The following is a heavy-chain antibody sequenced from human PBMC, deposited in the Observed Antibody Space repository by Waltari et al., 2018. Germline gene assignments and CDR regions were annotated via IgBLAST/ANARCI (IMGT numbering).Heavy chain of an antibody. CDR3: AGDPDYGGNSDFDY. V-gene: IGHV4-38-2*02. Sequence: QVQLQESGPGLVKPSETLSLTCAVSGYSISSGYYWGWIRQPPGKGLEWIGSIYHSGSTYYNPSLKSRVTISVDTSKNQFSLKLSSVTAADTAVYYCAGDPDYGGNSDFDYWGQGTLVTVSS. D-gene: IGHD2-21*02. CDR1: GYSISSGYY. CDR2: IYHSGST. J-gene: IGHJ4*02.